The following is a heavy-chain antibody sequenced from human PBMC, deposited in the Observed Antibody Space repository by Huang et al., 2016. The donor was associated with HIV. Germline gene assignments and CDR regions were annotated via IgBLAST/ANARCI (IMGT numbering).Heavy chain of an antibody. Sequence: QHRGPEQLNPPQPPPPPAPTPRTNVSGNSVTWNWIRQPPPRGLEGLGRTYYRSKWYNDYAESVKSRMTIDTDTSKNQFSLQLKSVVPEDTAVYFCARGHDFYYDRRGYSFDYWGQGSLVTVSS. CDR2: TYYRSKWYN. CDR1: RTNVSGNSVT. D-gene: IGHD3-22*01. V-gene: IGHV6-1*02. CDR3: ARGHDFYYDRRGYSFDY. J-gene: IGHJ4*02.